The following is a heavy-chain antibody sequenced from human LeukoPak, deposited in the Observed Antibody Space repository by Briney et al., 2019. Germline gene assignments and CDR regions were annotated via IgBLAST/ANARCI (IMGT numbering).Heavy chain of an antibody. CDR3: ARGRSIRRFLEWLSHNWFDP. D-gene: IGHD3-3*01. Sequence: SETLSLTCAVYGGSFSGYYWSWIRQPPGKGLEWIGEINHSGSTNYNPSLKSRVTISVDTSKIQFSLKLSSVTAADTAVYYCARGRSIRRFLEWLSHNWFDPWGQGTLVTVSS. CDR2: INHSGST. CDR1: GGSFSGYY. V-gene: IGHV4-34*01. J-gene: IGHJ5*02.